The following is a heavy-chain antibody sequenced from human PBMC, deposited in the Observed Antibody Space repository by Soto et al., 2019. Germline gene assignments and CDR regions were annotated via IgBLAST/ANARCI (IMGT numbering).Heavy chain of an antibody. D-gene: IGHD3-3*01. CDR1: GGSISSGGYY. CDR2: IYYSGST. J-gene: IGHJ6*02. CDR3: ARHYDFWSGYPDPYYYYGMDV. Sequence: SETLSLTCTVSGGSISSGGYYWSWIRQHPGKGLEWIGYIYYSGSTYYNPSLKSRVTISVDTSKNQFSLKLSSVTAADTAVYYCARHYDFWSGYPDPYYYYGMDVCGQGTTVTVSS. V-gene: IGHV4-31*03.